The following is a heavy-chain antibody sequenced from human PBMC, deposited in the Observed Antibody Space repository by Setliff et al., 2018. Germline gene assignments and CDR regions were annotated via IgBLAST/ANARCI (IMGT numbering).Heavy chain of an antibody. CDR1: GGSFSGYY. V-gene: IGHV4-34*01. Sequence: PSETLSLTCAVYGGSFSGYYWSWIRQPPGKGLEWIGEINHSGSTNYNPSLKSRVTISVDTSKNQFSLKLSSVTAADTAVYYCARKKTVYWYYGMDVWGQGTMGTVS. CDR3: ARKKTVYWYYGMDV. CDR2: INHSGST. J-gene: IGHJ6*02. D-gene: IGHD2-15*01.